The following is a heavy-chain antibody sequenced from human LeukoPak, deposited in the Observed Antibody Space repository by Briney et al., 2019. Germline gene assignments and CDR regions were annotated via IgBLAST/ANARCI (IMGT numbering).Heavy chain of an antibody. V-gene: IGHV4-59*02. CDR1: GGSVRSYS. D-gene: IGHD6-19*01. CDR3: ARNKGVAARHDY. J-gene: IGHJ4*02. CDR2: IYNGGSP. Sequence: SETLSLTRTVSGGSVRSYSWSWIRQPPGKGLEYIGHIYNGGSPTYNPSLMGRLTMSVDTAKNQLSLHLTSVTTADTALYFCARNKGVAARHDYWGQGTLVIVSS.